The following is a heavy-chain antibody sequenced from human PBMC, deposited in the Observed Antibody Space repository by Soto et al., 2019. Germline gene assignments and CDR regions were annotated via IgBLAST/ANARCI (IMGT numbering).Heavy chain of an antibody. CDR2: VHISGHS. D-gene: IGHD1-1*01. J-gene: IGHJ5*01. Sequence: QVHLQESGPGLVAPSGTLSLTCTLSGGSVRAPDWWNWVRQSPGKGLVWIAEVHISGHSNYNPSLMSRVSVSIDSSKNQFYLNLKSVTAADTAIYYCARVRQGCSANNCYFDPWGQGTQVTISS. CDR1: GGSVRAPDW. V-gene: IGHV4-4*02. CDR3: ARVRQGCSANNCYFDP.